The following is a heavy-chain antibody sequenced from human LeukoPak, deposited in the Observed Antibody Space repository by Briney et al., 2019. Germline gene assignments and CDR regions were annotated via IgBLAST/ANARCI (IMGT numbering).Heavy chain of an antibody. V-gene: IGHV3-23*01. CDR2: ISGSGGST. CDR3: AKFYLEWHYYYGMDV. D-gene: IGHD3-3*01. CDR1: GFTVSSNY. Sequence: GGSLRLSCAASGFTVSSNYMSWVRQAPGKGLEWVSAISGSGGSTYYADSVKGRFTISRDNSKNTLYLQMNSLRAEDTAVYYCAKFYLEWHYYYGMDVWGQGTTVTVSS. J-gene: IGHJ6*02.